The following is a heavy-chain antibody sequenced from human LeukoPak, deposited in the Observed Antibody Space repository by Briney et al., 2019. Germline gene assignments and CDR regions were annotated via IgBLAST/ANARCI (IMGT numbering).Heavy chain of an antibody. J-gene: IGHJ3*02. D-gene: IGHD6-19*01. Sequence: GRSLRLSCAASGFTFSSYVMHWVRQAPGKGLEWVAIISYDGSNEYYADSVKGRFTISRDNSKNTLYLQMNSLRAADTAVYYCAKIQGWFNTAFQIGGQGTMVTVSS. CDR2: ISYDGSNE. CDR1: GFTFSSYV. V-gene: IGHV3-30*04. CDR3: AKIQGWFNTAFQI.